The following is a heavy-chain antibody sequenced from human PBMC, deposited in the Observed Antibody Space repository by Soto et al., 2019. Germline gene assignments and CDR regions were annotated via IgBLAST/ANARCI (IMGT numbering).Heavy chain of an antibody. J-gene: IGHJ1*01. Sequence: ASVKVSCKASGYTFTSYDINWVRQATGQGLEWMGWMNPNSGNTGYAQKFQGRVTMTRNTSISTAYMELSSLRSEDTAVYYCARTPSNDFWSGFSHAQYFQPWGQGTLVTVSS. CDR1: GYTFTSYD. CDR3: ARTPSNDFWSGFSHAQYFQP. V-gene: IGHV1-8*01. D-gene: IGHD3-3*01. CDR2: MNPNSGNT.